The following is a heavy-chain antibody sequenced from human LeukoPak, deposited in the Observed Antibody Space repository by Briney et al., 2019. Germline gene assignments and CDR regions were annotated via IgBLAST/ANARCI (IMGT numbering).Heavy chain of an antibody. CDR1: GGPFSGYY. D-gene: IGHD3-10*01. V-gene: IGHV4-34*01. J-gene: IGHJ4*02. CDR3: ARQNYGSAPLRY. Sequence: PSETLSLTCAVYGGPFSGYYWSWIRQPPGKGLEWIGEINHSGSTNYNPSLMSRVTISVDTSKNQFSLKLSSVTAADTAVYFCARQNYGSAPLRYWGQGTLVTVSS. CDR2: INHSGST.